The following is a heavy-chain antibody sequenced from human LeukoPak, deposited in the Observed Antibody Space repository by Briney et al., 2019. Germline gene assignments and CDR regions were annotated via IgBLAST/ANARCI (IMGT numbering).Heavy chain of an antibody. CDR1: GFTFSGYG. Sequence: PGRSLRLSCAASGFTFSGYGMHWVRQAPGKGLEWEAVISSDGSNKYYADSVKGRFTISRDNSKNTLYVQMNSLRAEDTAVYYCAFCGGDCYTFVDYWGQGTLVTVSS. CDR2: ISSDGSNK. D-gene: IGHD2-21*02. V-gene: IGHV3-30*03. J-gene: IGHJ4*02. CDR3: AFCGGDCYTFVDY.